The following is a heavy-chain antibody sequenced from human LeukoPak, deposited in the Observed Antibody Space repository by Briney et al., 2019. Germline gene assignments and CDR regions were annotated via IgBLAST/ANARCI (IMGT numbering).Heavy chain of an antibody. J-gene: IGHJ6*02. Sequence: GESLRLSCAASGFTFSSYSMNWVRQAPGKGLEWVSSISSSSSYIYYADSVKGRFTISRDNAKNSLYLQMNSLRAEDTAVYYCARYGVVATRYYYYGMDVWGQGTTVTVSS. CDR2: ISSSSSYI. V-gene: IGHV3-21*01. D-gene: IGHD5-12*01. CDR1: GFTFSSYS. CDR3: ARYGVVATRYYYYGMDV.